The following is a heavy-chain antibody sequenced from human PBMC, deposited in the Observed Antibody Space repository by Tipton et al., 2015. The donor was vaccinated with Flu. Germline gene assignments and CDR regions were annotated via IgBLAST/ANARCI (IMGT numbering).Heavy chain of an antibody. Sequence: QLVQSGAEVKKPGASVKVSRKASGYTFTGYYMHWVRQAPGQGLEWMGWINPNSGGTNYAQKFQGRVTMTRDTSISTAYMELSRLRSDDTAVYYCARDYSSGWEGFDYWGQGTLVTVSS. CDR2: INPNSGGT. J-gene: IGHJ4*02. V-gene: IGHV1-2*02. CDR3: ARDYSSGWEGFDY. D-gene: IGHD6-19*01. CDR1: GYTFTGYY.